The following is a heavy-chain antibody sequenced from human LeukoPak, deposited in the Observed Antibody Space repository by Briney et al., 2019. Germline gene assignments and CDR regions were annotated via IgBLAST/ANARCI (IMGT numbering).Heavy chain of an antibody. CDR2: ISYDGSNK. J-gene: IGHJ6*02. CDR3: ARGDGPYYYYYGMDV. V-gene: IGHV3-30-3*01. CDR1: GFTFSSYA. Sequence: GGSLRLSCAASGFTFSSYAMHWVRQAPGKGLEWVAVISYDGSNKYYADSEKGRITISRDNSKNTLYLQMNSLRAEDTAVYYCARGDGPYYYYYGMDVWGQGTTVTVSS.